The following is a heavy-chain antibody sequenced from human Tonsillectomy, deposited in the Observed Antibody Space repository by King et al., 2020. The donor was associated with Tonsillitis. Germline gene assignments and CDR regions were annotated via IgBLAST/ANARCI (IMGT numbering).Heavy chain of an antibody. D-gene: IGHD3-3*01. Sequence: VQLVESGGGLIQPGGSLRLSCAASGFTVSSNYMSWVRQAPGKGLEWVSVIYSGGSTYYADSVKGRFTISRDNSKNTLYLQMNSLRAEDTAVYYCASTTYYGFWSGYPDYWGQGTLVTVSS. CDR3: ASTTYYGFWSGYPDY. J-gene: IGHJ4*02. V-gene: IGHV3-53*01. CDR2: IYSGGST. CDR1: GFTVSSNY.